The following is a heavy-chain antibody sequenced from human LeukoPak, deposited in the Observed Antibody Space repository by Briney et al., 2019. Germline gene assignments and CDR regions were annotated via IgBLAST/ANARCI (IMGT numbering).Heavy chain of an antibody. CDR2: ISSSGSYT. CDR1: GFTFSDYY. CDR3: AKDGDYIDY. D-gene: IGHD4-17*01. Sequence: PGGSLRLSCAASGFTFSDYYMSWIRQAPGKGLEWVSYISSSGSYTNYADSVKGQFTISRDNAKNSLYLQMSSLRAEDTAMYYCAKDGDYIDYWGQGTLVTVSS. V-gene: IGHV3-11*05. J-gene: IGHJ4*02.